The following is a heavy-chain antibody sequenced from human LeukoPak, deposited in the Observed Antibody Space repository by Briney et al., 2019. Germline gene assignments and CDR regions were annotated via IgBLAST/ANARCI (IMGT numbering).Heavy chain of an antibody. CDR1: GYTFTSYD. J-gene: IGHJ4*02. CDR2: MNPNSGNT. CDR3: ARARVGAATRYYFDY. Sequence: ASVKVSCKASGYTFTSYDINWVRQANGQGLEWMGWMNPNSGNTGYAQKFQGRVTITRNTSISTAYMELSSLRSEDTAVYYCARARVGAATRYYFDYWGQGTLATVSS. D-gene: IGHD2-15*01. V-gene: IGHV1-8*03.